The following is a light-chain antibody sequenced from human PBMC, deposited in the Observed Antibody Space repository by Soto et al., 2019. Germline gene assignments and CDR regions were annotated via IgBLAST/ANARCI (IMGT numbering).Light chain of an antibody. J-gene: IGKJ1*01. CDR2: DAS. CDR3: QQYNNWPET. CDR1: QSVSSN. V-gene: IGKV3-15*01. Sequence: VMTQSPATLSVTPGERATLSCRASQSVSSNLAWYQQKVGQAPRVLIYDASTRATGIPGRFSGSGSGTEFTLTISSLQSEDFAVYYCQQYNNWPETFGQGTKVDIK.